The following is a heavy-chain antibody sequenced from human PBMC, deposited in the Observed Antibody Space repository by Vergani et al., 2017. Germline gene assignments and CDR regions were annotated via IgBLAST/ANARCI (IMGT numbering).Heavy chain of an antibody. V-gene: IGHV4-30-4*08. CDR2: IYYSGST. Sequence: QVQLQESGPGLVRPSQTLSLTCTVSGGSISSGDYYWSWIRQPPGKGLEWIGYIYYSGSTYYNPSLKSRVTISVDTSKNQFSLKLSSVTAGDTAVYYCARALGYCSSTSCSRTSYYYYGMDVWGHGTTVTVSS. D-gene: IGHD2-2*01. CDR3: ARALGYCSSTSCSRTSYYYYGMDV. CDR1: GGSISSGDYY. J-gene: IGHJ6*02.